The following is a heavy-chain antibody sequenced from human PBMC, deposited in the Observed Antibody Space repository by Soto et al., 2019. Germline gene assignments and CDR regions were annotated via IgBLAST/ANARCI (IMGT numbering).Heavy chain of an antibody. CDR1: GFTFSSNW. Sequence: GGSLRLSCAASGFTFSSNWMHWVRQAPGKGLVWASRINSDGTYTSYADSVKGRFTISRDNAKNTLYLQLNSVRPEDTAVYFCAKARDQFDSSGADYWGQGSLVTVSS. CDR2: INSDGTYT. CDR3: AKARDQFDSSGADY. D-gene: IGHD3-22*01. J-gene: IGHJ4*02. V-gene: IGHV3-74*01.